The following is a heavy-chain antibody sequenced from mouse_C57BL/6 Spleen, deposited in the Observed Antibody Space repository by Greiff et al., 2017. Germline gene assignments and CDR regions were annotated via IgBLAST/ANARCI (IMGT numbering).Heavy chain of an antibody. CDR1: GYSFTDYN. CDR3: ARRAYYSNNYAMDY. J-gene: IGHJ4*01. D-gene: IGHD2-5*01. V-gene: IGHV1-39*01. Sequence: LQESGPELVKPGASVKISCKASGYSFTDYNMNWVKQSNGKSLEWIGVINPNYGTTSYNQKFKGKATLTVDQSSSTAYMQLNSLTSEDSAVYYCARRAYYSNNYAMDYWGQGTSVTVSS. CDR2: INPNYGTT.